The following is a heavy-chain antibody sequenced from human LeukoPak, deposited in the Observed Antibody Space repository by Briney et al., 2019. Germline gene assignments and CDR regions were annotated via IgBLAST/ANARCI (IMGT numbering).Heavy chain of an antibody. V-gene: IGHV3-30*02. CDR2: IRSAGNNA. D-gene: IGHD5-12*01. CDR3: AKEYSGNYWSFDF. J-gene: IGHJ4*02. Sequence: GGSLRLSCAASGFSFSNTGMHWVRQAPGKGLEWVAFIRSAGNNAYYADSVKGRFTISRDNSKDKLFLQMDILRPEDTSVYYCAKEYSGNYWSFDFWGQGTLVTVSS. CDR1: GFSFSNTG.